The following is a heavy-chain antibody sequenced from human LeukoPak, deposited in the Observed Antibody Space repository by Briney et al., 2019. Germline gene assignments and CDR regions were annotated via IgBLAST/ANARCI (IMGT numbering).Heavy chain of an antibody. CDR2: IYHSGST. V-gene: IGHV4-59*01. Sequence: SETLSLTCTVSGGSISSYYWSWIRQPPGKGLEWIGYIYHSGSTKYNPSLKSRVTISEDTSKNQFSLKLSSVTAADTAVYYCARGRVGIAAAGTNNPYYFDYWGQGTLVTVSS. D-gene: IGHD6-13*01. CDR3: ARGRVGIAAAGTNNPYYFDY. J-gene: IGHJ4*02. CDR1: GGSISSYY.